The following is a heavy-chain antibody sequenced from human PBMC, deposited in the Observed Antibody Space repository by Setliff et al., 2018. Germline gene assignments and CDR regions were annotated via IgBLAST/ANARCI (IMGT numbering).Heavy chain of an antibody. CDR1: GYTFTSYG. CDR2: ISAYNGNT. J-gene: IGHJ6*02. D-gene: IGHD3-10*01. CDR3: ARGTLWFGEPYYGMDV. Sequence: ASVKVSCKASGYTFTSYGISWVRQAPGQGLEWMGWISAYNGNTNYAQKLQGRVTMTTDTSTSTAYMELSRLRSDDTAAYYCARGTLWFGEPYYGMDVWGQGTTVTVSS. V-gene: IGHV1-18*01.